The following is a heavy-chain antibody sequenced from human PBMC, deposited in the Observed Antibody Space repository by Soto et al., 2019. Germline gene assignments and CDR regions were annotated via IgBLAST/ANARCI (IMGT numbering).Heavy chain of an antibody. Sequence: GASVKVSCKASGYTFTSYAMHWVRQAPGQRLEWMGWINAGNGNTKYSQKFQGRVTITRDTSASTAYMELSSLRSEDTAVYYCAKDYYDSSGYYPPALLFDYWGQGTLVTVSP. V-gene: IGHV1-3*01. J-gene: IGHJ4*02. CDR3: AKDYYDSSGYYPPALLFDY. CDR1: GYTFTSYA. D-gene: IGHD3-22*01. CDR2: INAGNGNT.